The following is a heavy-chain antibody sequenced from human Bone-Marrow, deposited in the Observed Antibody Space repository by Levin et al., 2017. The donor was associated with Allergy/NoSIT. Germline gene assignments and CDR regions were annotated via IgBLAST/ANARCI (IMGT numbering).Heavy chain of an antibody. J-gene: IGHJ4*02. D-gene: IGHD6-19*01. CDR2: INTGGNDI. Sequence: GESLKISCAASGFTFSTYNMNWVRQAPGKGLEWVSSINTGGNDIFYADSVRGRFTISRDNAKNSLYLQMNNLRAEDTAVYYCARGWSVADYWGQGTLVTVSS. CDR3: ARGWSVADY. CDR1: GFTFSTYN. V-gene: IGHV3-21*01.